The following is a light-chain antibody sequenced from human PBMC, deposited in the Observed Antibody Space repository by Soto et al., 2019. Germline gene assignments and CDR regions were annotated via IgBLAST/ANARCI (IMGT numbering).Light chain of an antibody. Sequence: QSVLTQPASVSGSPGQSITISCTGTSNDVGGYAYVSWYQQYPGKAPKLVISEVSNRPSGVSHRFSGSRSGNTASLTISGRQAEDEADYYCSSYTGDTTPVFGGGTKLTVL. V-gene: IGLV2-14*01. CDR1: SNDVGGYAY. J-gene: IGLJ2*01. CDR3: SSYTGDTTPV. CDR2: EVS.